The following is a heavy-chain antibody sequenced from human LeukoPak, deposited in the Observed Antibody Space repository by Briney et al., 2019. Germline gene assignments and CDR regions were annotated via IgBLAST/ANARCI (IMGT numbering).Heavy chain of an antibody. V-gene: IGHV3-23*01. CDR2: IPGSGATT. Sequence: PGGSLRLSCAASGFTFSGHGMNWVRQAPGKGLEWISGIPGSGATTYYADSVKGRFTISRDNSKNTLYLQMNSLRAEDTAVYYCAKSRKSGYSSGWYDYWGQGTLVTVSS. CDR1: GFTFSGHG. J-gene: IGHJ4*02. CDR3: AKSRKSGYSSGWYDY. D-gene: IGHD6-19*01.